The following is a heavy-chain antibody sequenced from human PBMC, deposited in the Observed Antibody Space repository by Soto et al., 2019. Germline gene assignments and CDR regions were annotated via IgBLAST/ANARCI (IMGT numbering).Heavy chain of an antibody. CDR1: GDSISSSHYN. D-gene: IGHD3-22*01. CDR3: ERGNYYHISGYYYEGYYFTY. Sequence: SGTLSLTCSVCGDSISSSHYNWGWIRQPPGKGLEWIGSFYYSGRTYNNPPLKSRVAISVDTSKNQLSLKMNSVTAADTAVYYCERGNYYHISGYYYEGYYFTYWGQ. J-gene: IGHJ4*02. CDR2: FYYSGRT. V-gene: IGHV4-39*01.